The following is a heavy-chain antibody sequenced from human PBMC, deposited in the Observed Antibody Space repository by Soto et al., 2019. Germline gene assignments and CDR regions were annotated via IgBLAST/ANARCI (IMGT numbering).Heavy chain of an antibody. D-gene: IGHD6-19*01. CDR1: GYTFTDYD. V-gene: IGHV1-8*01. Sequence: QVQLVQSGAEVKTPGASVKVSCTASGYTFTDYDINWVRQAPGQGLEWVGRMNPSSGKTDYAQNFQARVTMTRDTSISTAYLELSNLGYEDTAVFYCSTWGRDGWYTGFFWGQGTLVTVAS. J-gene: IGHJ4*02. CDR2: MNPSSGKT. CDR3: STWGRDGWYTGFF.